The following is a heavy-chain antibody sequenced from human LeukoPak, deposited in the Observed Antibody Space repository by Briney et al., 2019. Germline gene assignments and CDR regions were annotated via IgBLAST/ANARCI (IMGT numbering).Heavy chain of an antibody. D-gene: IGHD3-3*01. CDR2: IYHSGST. CDR1: GGSISSSNW. Sequence: PSETLSLTCAVSGGSISSSNWWSWIRQPPGKGLEWIGEIYHSGSTNYNPSLKSRATISVDTSKNQFSLKLSSVTAADTAVYYCARDFGVYYDFWSGYYPTLNWFAPWGQGTLVTVSS. J-gene: IGHJ5*02. CDR3: ARDFGVYYDFWSGYYPTLNWFAP. V-gene: IGHV4-4*02.